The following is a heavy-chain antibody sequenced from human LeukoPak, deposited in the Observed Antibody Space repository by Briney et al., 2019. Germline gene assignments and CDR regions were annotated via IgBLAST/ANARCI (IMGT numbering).Heavy chain of an antibody. CDR2: ISAYNGNT. D-gene: IGHD3-10*01. Sequence: ASVKVSCKASGYTFTSYGISWVRQAPGQGLEWMGWISAYNGNTNYAQKLQGRVTMTTDTSTSTAYMELRSLRSDDTAVYYCAREVYGSGSYYTRKYYYYYGMDVWGQGTTVTVSS. CDR3: AREVYGSGSYYTRKYYYYYGMDV. CDR1: GYTFTSYG. J-gene: IGHJ6*02. V-gene: IGHV1-18*01.